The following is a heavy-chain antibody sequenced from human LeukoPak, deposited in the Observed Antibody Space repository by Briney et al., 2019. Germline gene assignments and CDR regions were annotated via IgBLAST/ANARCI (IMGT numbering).Heavy chain of an antibody. V-gene: IGHV4-4*07. D-gene: IGHD5-24*01. CDR3: ARRARWAQDFDY. Sequence: PSETLSLTCTVSGDSISGKYWSWIRRPAGRGLEWLGRISSTGTTDYSPSLKGRATMSLDTSKNQFSLRLSSVTAADTAVYYCARRARWAQDFDYWGQGTLVTVSS. CDR1: GDSISGKY. J-gene: IGHJ4*02. CDR2: ISSTGTT.